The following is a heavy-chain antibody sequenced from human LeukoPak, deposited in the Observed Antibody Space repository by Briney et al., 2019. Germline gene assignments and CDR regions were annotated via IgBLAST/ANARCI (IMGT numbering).Heavy chain of an antibody. Sequence: GGSLRLSCAASGFTFSDYTMNWVRQAPGKGLEWVSSISSSSSYISYADSLKGRFTISRDNAENSLYLQMNSLRAEDSAVYYCARQYSSSSPFDYWGQGTLVSVSS. D-gene: IGHD6-6*01. CDR2: ISSSSSYI. V-gene: IGHV3-21*01. J-gene: IGHJ4*02. CDR1: GFTFSDYT. CDR3: ARQYSSSSPFDY.